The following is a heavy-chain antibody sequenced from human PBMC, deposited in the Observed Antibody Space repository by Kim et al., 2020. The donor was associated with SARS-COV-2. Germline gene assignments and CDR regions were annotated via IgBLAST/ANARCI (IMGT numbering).Heavy chain of an antibody. CDR1: GFTFSSYA. Sequence: GGSLRLSCAASGFTFSSYAMHWVRQAPGKGLEWVAVISYDGSNKYYADSVKGRFTISRDNSKNTLYLQMNSLRAEDTAVYYCAREGSGWYYYYYGMDVWGQGTTVTVSS. CDR3: AREGSGWYYYYYGMDV. V-gene: IGHV3-30*04. D-gene: IGHD6-19*01. CDR2: ISYDGSNK. J-gene: IGHJ6*02.